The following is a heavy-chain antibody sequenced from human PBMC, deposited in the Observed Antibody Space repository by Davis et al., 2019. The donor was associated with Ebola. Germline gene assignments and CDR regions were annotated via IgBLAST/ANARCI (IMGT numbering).Heavy chain of an antibody. CDR2: IYYSGST. J-gene: IGHJ4*02. CDR3: ARDQSGSSGWGYDFDY. Sequence: PSETLSLTCTVSGGSISSGDYYWSWIRQPPGKGLEWIGYIYYSGSTYYNPSLKSRVTISVDTSKNQFSLKLSSVTAADTAVYYCARDQSGSSGWGYDFDYWGQGTLVTVSS. D-gene: IGHD6-19*01. V-gene: IGHV4-30-4*01. CDR1: GGSISSGDYY.